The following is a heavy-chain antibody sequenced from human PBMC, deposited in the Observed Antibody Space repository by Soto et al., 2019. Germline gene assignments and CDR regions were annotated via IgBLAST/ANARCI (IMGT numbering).Heavy chain of an antibody. D-gene: IGHD6-19*01. J-gene: IGHJ4*02. V-gene: IGHV3-74*01. CDR2: INSDGSST. Sequence: GGSLRLSCTASGFTFSSYWMHWVRQAPGKGLVWVSRINSDGSSTSDADSVKGRCTISRDNAKNTLYLQMNTLRADDTAVYYCARDIAVAGTPYFDYWGQGTLVTVSP. CDR3: ARDIAVAGTPYFDY. CDR1: GFTFSSYW.